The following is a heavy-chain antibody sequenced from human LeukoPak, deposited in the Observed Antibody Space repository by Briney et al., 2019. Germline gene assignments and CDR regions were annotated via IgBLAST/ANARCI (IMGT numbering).Heavy chain of an antibody. Sequence: PGGSLRLSCAASGFTFSSCWMYWVRHAPGKGLVWVSRINTDGKTTNYADSVKGRFTISRDNAKNTLYLQMNSLRAEDTAVYYCARDITLTRGGRSDYWGQGTLVSVSA. CDR1: GFTFSSCW. J-gene: IGHJ4*02. CDR3: ARDITLTRGGRSDY. CDR2: INTDGKTT. D-gene: IGHD3-10*01. V-gene: IGHV3-74*01.